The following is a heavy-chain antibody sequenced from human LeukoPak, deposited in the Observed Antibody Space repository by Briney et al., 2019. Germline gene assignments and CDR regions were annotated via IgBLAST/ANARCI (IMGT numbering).Heavy chain of an antibody. V-gene: IGHV3-21*01. CDR1: GFTFSSYA. J-gene: IGHJ3*02. CDR3: ARDWAPSSSDAFDI. CDR2: ISSSSSYI. D-gene: IGHD6-6*01. Sequence: MTGGSLRLSCAASGFTFSSYAMSWVRQAPGKGLEWVSSISSSSSYIYYADSVKGRFTISRDNAKNSLYLQMNSLRVEDTAVYYCARDWAPSSSDAFDIWGQGTRVTVSS.